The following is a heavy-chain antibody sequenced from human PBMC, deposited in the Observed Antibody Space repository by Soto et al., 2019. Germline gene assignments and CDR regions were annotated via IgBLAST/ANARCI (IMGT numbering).Heavy chain of an antibody. V-gene: IGHV3-15*07. CDR2: IKSKTDGGTT. Sequence: EVQLVESGGGLVKPGGSLRLSCAASGFTFSNAWMNWVRQAPGKGLEWVGRIKSKTDGGTTDYAAPVKGRFTISRDDSKNTLYLQMNSLKTEDTAVYYCTTDPEARGWLVRPLYYYYGMDVWGQGTTVTVSS. CDR3: TTDPEARGWLVRPLYYYYGMDV. D-gene: IGHD6-19*01. CDR1: GFTFSNAW. J-gene: IGHJ6*02.